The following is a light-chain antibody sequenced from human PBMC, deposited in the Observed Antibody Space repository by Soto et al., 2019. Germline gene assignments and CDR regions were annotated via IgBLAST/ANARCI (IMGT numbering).Light chain of an antibody. J-gene: IGKJ4*01. Sequence: EIVMTQSPATLSVSPGERATLSCRASQSVSSYLAWYQQKPGQAPRLLIYDASNRATGIPARFSGSGSGTDFTLTISSLEPEDFAVYYCQERSGWPRGTFGGGTKVDIK. CDR3: QERSGWPRGT. CDR1: QSVSSY. V-gene: IGKV3-11*01. CDR2: DAS.